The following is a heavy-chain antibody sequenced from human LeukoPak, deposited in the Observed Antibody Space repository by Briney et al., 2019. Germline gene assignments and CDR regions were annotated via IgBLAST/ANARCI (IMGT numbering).Heavy chain of an antibody. Sequence: ASVKVSCKASGYTFTSYGISWVRQAPGQGLERMGWISAYNGNTNYAQKLHGRVTMTTDTSTSTAYMELRSLRSDDTAVYYCARVSLTYYDSSGYYGGDWFDPWGQGTLVTVSS. CDR1: GYTFTSYG. D-gene: IGHD3-22*01. J-gene: IGHJ5*02. CDR2: ISAYNGNT. CDR3: ARVSLTYYDSSGYYGGDWFDP. V-gene: IGHV1-18*01.